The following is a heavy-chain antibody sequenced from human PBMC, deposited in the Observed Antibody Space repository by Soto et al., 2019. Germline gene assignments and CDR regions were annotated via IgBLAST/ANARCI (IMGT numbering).Heavy chain of an antibody. CDR1: GGSFSVYY. J-gene: IGHJ6*02. CDR2: INHRGST. D-gene: IGHD3-3*01. V-gene: IGHV4-34*01. Sequence: SETLSLTCGVYGGSFSVYYWSWLRQPPGQGSESIGEINHRGSTHYNPSLKRRVTRSVDTPKNQCSLKMSSVPAADTAVYYCARGAGFWSGYYSRSSYYYGMDVWGQGNTVT. CDR3: ARGAGFWSGYYSRSSYYYGMDV.